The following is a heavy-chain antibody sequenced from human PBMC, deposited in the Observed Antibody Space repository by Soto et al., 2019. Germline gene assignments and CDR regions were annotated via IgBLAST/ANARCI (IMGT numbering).Heavy chain of an antibody. CDR2: ISGSGGST. CDR3: AKEAQLRYFDWLSHYYYYGMDV. J-gene: IGHJ6*02. V-gene: IGHV3-23*01. Sequence: LRLSCAASGFTFSSYAMSWVRQAPGKGLEWVSAISGSGGSTYYADSVKGRFTISRDNSKNTLYLQMNSLRAEDTAVYYCAKEAQLRYFDWLSHYYYYGMDVGGQGTTVTVSS. CDR1: GFTFSSYA. D-gene: IGHD3-9*01.